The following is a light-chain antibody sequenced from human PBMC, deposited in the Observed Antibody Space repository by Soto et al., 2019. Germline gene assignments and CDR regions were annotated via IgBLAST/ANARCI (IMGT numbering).Light chain of an antibody. CDR2: DAS. V-gene: IGKV3D-11*01. Sequence: EIVLTQSPATLSLSPGERATLSCRASQGVSSYLAWYQQKPGQAPRLLIYDASNRATGIPARFSGSGPGTDFTLTISSLEPEDFAVYYCQQYSTYSGTFGQGTKVEI. CDR3: QQYSTYSGT. CDR1: QGVSSY. J-gene: IGKJ1*01.